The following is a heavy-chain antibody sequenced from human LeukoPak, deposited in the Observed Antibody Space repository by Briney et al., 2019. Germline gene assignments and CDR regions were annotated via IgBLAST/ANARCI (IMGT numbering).Heavy chain of an antibody. Sequence: GGSLRLSCAASGFTFSSYAMHWVRQAPGKGLEWVAVVSYDGSNKYYADSVKGRFTISRDNSKNTLYLQMNSLRAEDTAVYYCARDNREQQLVPPTFDYWGQGTLVTVSS. CDR3: ARDNREQQLVPPTFDY. CDR2: VSYDGSNK. J-gene: IGHJ4*02. CDR1: GFTFSSYA. V-gene: IGHV3-30-3*01. D-gene: IGHD6-13*01.